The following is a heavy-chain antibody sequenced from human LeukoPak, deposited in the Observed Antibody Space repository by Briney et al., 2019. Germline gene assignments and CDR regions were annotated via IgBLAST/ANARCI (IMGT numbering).Heavy chain of an antibody. J-gene: IGHJ4*02. CDR3: ARERTGNSDSSGHYDY. V-gene: IGHV1-46*01. CDR2: INPSGGST. CDR1: GYTFTGYY. D-gene: IGHD3-22*01. Sequence: ASVKVSCKASGYTFTGYYMHWVRQAPGQGLEWMGIINPSGGSTSYAQKFQGRVTMTRDTSTSTVYMGLSSLRSEDTAVYYCARERTGNSDSSGHYDYWGQGTLVTVSS.